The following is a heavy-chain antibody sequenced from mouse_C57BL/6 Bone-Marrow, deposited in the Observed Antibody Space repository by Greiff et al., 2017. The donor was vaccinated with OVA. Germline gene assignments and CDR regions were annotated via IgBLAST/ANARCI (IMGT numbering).Heavy chain of an antibody. V-gene: IGHV5-6*01. J-gene: IGHJ2*01. CDR3: ARHANWDVDPDY. Sequence: EVQLVESGGDLVKPGGSLKLSCAASGFTFSSYGMSWVRQTPDKRLEWVATISSGGSYTYYPDSVKGRFTIARDNAKNTLYLQMSSLKSEDTAMYYCARHANWDVDPDYWGQGTTLTVSS. CDR2: ISSGGSYT. D-gene: IGHD4-1*01. CDR1: GFTFSSYG.